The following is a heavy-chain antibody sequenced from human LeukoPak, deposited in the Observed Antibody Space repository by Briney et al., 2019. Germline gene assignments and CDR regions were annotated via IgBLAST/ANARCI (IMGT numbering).Heavy chain of an antibody. Sequence: GGSLRLSCAASGFTFSSYWMSWVRQAPGKGLEWVANIKQDGSEKYYVDSVKGRFTISRDNAKNSLYLQMNSLRAKDTAVYYCARERYYYDSSGYQDAFDIWGQGTMVTVSS. CDR1: GFTFSSYW. CDR2: IKQDGSEK. J-gene: IGHJ3*02. V-gene: IGHV3-7*01. D-gene: IGHD3-22*01. CDR3: ARERYYYDSSGYQDAFDI.